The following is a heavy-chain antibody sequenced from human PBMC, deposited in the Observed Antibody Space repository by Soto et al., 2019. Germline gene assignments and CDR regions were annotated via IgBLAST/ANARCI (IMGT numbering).Heavy chain of an antibody. CDR2: IYYSGST. Sequence: TSETLSLTCTVSGGSISSGGYYWSWIRQHPGKGLEWIGYIYYSGSTYYNPSPKSRVTISVDTSKNQFSLKLSSVTAADTAVYYCASRLSYYDSSGYYMPDAFDIWGQGTMVTVSS. CDR3: ASRLSYYDSSGYYMPDAFDI. CDR1: GGSISSGGYY. D-gene: IGHD3-22*01. V-gene: IGHV4-31*03. J-gene: IGHJ3*02.